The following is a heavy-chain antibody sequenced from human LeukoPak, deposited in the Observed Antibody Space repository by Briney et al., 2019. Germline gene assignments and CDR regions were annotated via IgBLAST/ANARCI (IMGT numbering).Heavy chain of an antibody. V-gene: IGHV3-33*01. CDR2: IWYDGSNK. J-gene: IGHJ4*02. CDR1: GFTFSNYG. Sequence: GGSLRLSCAASGFTFSNYGMHWVRQAPGKGLEWVAIIWYDGSNKYYSDSVKGRFTISRDNSKNTLYPQMNSLRAEDTAVYYCARELMGEDNYWGQGTLVTVSS. CDR3: ARELMGEDNY.